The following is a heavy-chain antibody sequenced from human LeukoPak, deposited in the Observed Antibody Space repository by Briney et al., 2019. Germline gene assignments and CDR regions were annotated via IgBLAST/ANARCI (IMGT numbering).Heavy chain of an antibody. CDR1: GGSISSGGYY. Sequence: SETLSLTCTVSGGSISSGGYYWSWIRQPPGKGLEWIGYIYHSGSTYYNPSLKSRVTISVDRSKNQFSLKLSSVTAADTAVYYCARDPRGSGWYDYWGQGTLVTVSS. CDR3: ARDPRGSGWYDY. CDR2: IYHSGST. J-gene: IGHJ4*02. D-gene: IGHD6-19*01. V-gene: IGHV4-30-2*01.